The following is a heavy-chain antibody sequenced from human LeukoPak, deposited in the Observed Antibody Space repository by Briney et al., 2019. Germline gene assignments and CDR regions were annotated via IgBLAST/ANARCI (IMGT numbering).Heavy chain of an antibody. D-gene: IGHD1-26*01. CDR3: ARGSHIVGATLYYFDY. J-gene: IGHJ4*02. CDR1: GFTFSSYA. Sequence: GGSLRLSCAASGFTFSSYAMHWVRQAPGKGLEWVAVISYDGSNKYYADSVKGRFTISRDNSKNTLYLQMNSLRAEDTAAYYCARGSHIVGATLYYFDYWGQGTLVTVSS. CDR2: ISYDGSNK. V-gene: IGHV3-30-3*01.